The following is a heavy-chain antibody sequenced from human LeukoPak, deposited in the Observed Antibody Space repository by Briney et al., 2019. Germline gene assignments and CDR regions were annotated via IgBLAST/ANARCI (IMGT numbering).Heavy chain of an antibody. Sequence: RASVKVSCKASRYTFTSYGISWVRQAPGQGLEWMGWISAYNGNTNYAQKLQGRVTMTTDTSTSTAYMELRSLRSDDTAVYYCARDSMVRGVKSWFDPWGQGTLVTVSS. D-gene: IGHD3-10*01. CDR1: RYTFTSYG. V-gene: IGHV1-18*01. CDR2: ISAYNGNT. CDR3: ARDSMVRGVKSWFDP. J-gene: IGHJ5*02.